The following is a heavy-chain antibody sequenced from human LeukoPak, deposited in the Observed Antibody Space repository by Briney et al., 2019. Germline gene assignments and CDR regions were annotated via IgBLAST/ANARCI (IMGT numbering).Heavy chain of an antibody. CDR1: VGSISSYY. D-gene: IGHD6-19*01. J-gene: IGHJ4*02. Sequence: SETLSLTCTASVGSISSYYWSRIRQPAGKGLEWIGRIYTSGSTNYNPSLKSRVTMSVDTSKNQFSLKLSSVTAADTAVYYCARMYSSGWYVSFDWGQGTLVTVSS. V-gene: IGHV4-4*07. CDR3: ARMYSSGWYVSFD. CDR2: IYTSGST.